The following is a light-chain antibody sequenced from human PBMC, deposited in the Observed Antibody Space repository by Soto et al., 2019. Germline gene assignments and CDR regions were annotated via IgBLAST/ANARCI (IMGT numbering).Light chain of an antibody. CDR1: QSVSSY. CDR3: QQRSNWWT. J-gene: IGKJ1*01. CDR2: DAS. V-gene: IGKV3-11*01. Sequence: EIVLTQSPATLSLSPGERATXXCXASQSVSSYLAWYQQKPGQAPRLLIYDASNRATGIPARFSGSGSGTDFTLTISSLEPEDFAVYYCQQRSNWWTFGQGTKVDIK.